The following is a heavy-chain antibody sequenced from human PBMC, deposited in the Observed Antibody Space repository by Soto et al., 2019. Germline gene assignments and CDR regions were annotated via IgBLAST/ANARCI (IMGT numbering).Heavy chain of an antibody. V-gene: IGHV4-59*01. D-gene: IGHD3-3*01. CDR1: GGSISSYY. Sequence: PSETLSLTCTVSGGSISSYYWSWIRQPPGKGLEWIGYIYYTGSTNYNPSLKSRVTMSVDTSKNQFSLKLTSVTAADTAVYYCARSYDPVGFWSQGTLVTVSS. CDR3: ARSYDPVGF. J-gene: IGHJ4*02. CDR2: IYYTGST.